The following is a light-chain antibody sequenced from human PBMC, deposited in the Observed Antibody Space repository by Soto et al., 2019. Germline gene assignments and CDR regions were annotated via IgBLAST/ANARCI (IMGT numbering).Light chain of an antibody. CDR3: QQYGRSPWA. J-gene: IGKJ1*01. CDR1: QSVSGN. CDR2: RAS. V-gene: IGKV3-20*01. Sequence: EIVLTQSQGTLSLSPGEEATLSCRASQSVSGNLAWYQQRPGQVPRLLLYRASARAAGIPDRFSGSGSETDYTLTISSLAPEDFAVYYCQQYGRSPWAFGHGTQVEI.